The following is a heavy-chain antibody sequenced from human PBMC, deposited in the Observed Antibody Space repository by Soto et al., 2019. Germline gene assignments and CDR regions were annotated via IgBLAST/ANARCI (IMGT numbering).Heavy chain of an antibody. Sequence: ASVKVSCKASGYTFTSYGISWGRQAPGQGLEWMGWISAYNGNTNYAQKLQGRVTMTTDTSTSTAYMQLRSLRSDDTAVYYCAGYCSGGSRWVDAAFDPWGQGTLVTVSS. V-gene: IGHV1-18*01. J-gene: IGHJ5*02. CDR1: GYTFTSYG. D-gene: IGHD2-15*01. CDR3: AGYCSGGSRWVDAAFDP. CDR2: ISAYNGNT.